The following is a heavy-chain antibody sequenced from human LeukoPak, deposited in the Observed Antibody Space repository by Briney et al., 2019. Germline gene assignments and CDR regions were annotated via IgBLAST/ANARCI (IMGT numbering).Heavy chain of an antibody. V-gene: IGHV3-53*01. CDR1: GFTVSSNS. J-gene: IGHJ4*02. Sequence: GGSLRLSCTVSGFTVSSNSMSWVRQAPGKGLEWVSFIYSDNTHYSYSVKGRFTLSRDNPKNTLYLQMKSLRDEDTAVYYCARGVTSSGYYLQYYFDYWGQGTLVAVSS. D-gene: IGHD3-22*01. CDR2: IYSDNT. CDR3: ARGVTSSGYYLQYYFDY.